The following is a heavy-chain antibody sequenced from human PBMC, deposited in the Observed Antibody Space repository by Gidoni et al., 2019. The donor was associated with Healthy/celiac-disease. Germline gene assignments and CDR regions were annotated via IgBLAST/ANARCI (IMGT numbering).Heavy chain of an antibody. V-gene: IGHV4-31*03. CDR3: ARSVAAAGNAFDY. CDR2: IYYSGST. CDR1: AGSISSGGYY. D-gene: IGHD6-13*01. Sequence: QVQLQESGPGLVKPSQTLSLTCTVSAGSISSGGYYWSWIRQHPGKGLEWIGYIYYSGSTYYNPSLKSRVTISVDTSKNQFSLKLSSVTAADTAVYYCARSVAAAGNAFDYWGQGTLVTVSS. J-gene: IGHJ4*02.